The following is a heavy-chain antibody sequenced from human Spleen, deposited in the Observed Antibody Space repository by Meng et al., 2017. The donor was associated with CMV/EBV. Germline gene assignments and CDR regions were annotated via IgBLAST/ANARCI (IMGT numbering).Heavy chain of an antibody. V-gene: IGHV3-72*01. Sequence: AGVNFSGHYRGWVRRAAGKGLEWVGRSRKKALSYNTEYDASVKGGFAFSRDDSKNSVYLQMKSMKIEDTAVYYCARYRKANNGMDVWGQGTTVTVSS. D-gene: IGHD4-11*01. CDR2: SRKKALSYNT. CDR1: GVNFSGHY. J-gene: IGHJ6*02. CDR3: ARYRKANNGMDV.